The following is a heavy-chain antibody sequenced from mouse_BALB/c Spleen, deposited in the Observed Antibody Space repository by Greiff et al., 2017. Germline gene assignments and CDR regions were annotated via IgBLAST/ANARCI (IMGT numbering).Heavy chain of an antibody. V-gene: IGHV10-1*02. CDR2: IRSKSNNYAT. CDR3: VRGETGSFAY. J-gene: IGHJ3*01. D-gene: IGHD4-1*01. CDR1: GFTFNTYA. Sequence: EVKLVESGGGLVQPKGSLKLSCAASGFTFNTYAMNWVRQAPGKGLEWVARIRSKSNNYATYYADSVKDRFTISRDDSQSMLYLQMNNLKTEDTAMYYCVRGETGSFAYWGQGTLVTVSA.